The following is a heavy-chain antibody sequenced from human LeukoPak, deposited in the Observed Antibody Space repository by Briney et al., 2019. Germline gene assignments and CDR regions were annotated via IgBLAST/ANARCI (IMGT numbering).Heavy chain of an antibody. CDR1: GFTFSSYW. V-gene: IGHV3-7*01. Sequence: GGSLRLSCAASGFTFSSYWMSWVRQAPGKGLDWVANIKQDGSEKYYVDSVKGRFTISRDNAKNSLYLQMNSLRAEDTAVYYCARYWYCSSTSCYHFDYWGQGTLVTVSS. CDR3: ARYWYCSSTSCYHFDY. D-gene: IGHD2-2*01. J-gene: IGHJ4*02. CDR2: IKQDGSEK.